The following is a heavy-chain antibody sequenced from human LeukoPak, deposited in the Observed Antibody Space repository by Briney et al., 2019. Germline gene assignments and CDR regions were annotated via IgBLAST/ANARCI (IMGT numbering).Heavy chain of an antibody. D-gene: IGHD5-12*01. J-gene: IGHJ4*02. CDR3: ARHRPYGGYDD. CDR2: MLYSGNT. V-gene: IGHV4-39*01. CDR1: GDSISSSNYY. Sequence: PSETLSLTCIVSGDSISSSNYYWGWIRQPPGEGLEWIGSMLYSGNTYHNPSLKSRVAIYADTSKNELSLRVNSVTAADAAVYFCARHRPYGGYDDWGQGTLVTVSS.